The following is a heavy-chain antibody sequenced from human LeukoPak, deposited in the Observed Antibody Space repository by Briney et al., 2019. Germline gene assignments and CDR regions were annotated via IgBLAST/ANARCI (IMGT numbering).Heavy chain of an antibody. Sequence: GGSLRLSCKASGYSFTSYWIGWVRQMPGKGLEWMGIIYPGDSDTRYSPSFQGQVTFSADKSINTAYLQWSSLKASDTAMYYCARHGSGYEPDYWGQGTLVSVSS. CDR3: ARHGSGYEPDY. V-gene: IGHV5-51*01. CDR1: GYSFTSYW. CDR2: IYPGDSDT. J-gene: IGHJ4*02. D-gene: IGHD5-12*01.